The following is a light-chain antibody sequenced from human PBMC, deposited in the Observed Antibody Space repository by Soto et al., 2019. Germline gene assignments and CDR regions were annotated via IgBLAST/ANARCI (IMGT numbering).Light chain of an antibody. CDR2: GAS. J-gene: IGKJ4*01. Sequence: ETVMTQSPATLSVSPGEGVTLSCRASQSVDTKLAWYQQKPGQPPRLLVYGASTRATGIPARFRGSGSGTDFTLTISSLQSEDFAVYYCQQYYYWPPHTFGGGTKVEIK. CDR1: QSVDTK. V-gene: IGKV3-15*01. CDR3: QQYYYWPPHT.